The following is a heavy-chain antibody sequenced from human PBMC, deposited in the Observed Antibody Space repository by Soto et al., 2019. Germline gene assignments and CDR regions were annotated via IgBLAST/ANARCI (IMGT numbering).Heavy chain of an antibody. CDR1: GGSVSDNNW. J-gene: IGHJ2*01. D-gene: IGHD3-10*01. V-gene: IGHV4-4*02. CDR3: VRVDPNYIGWGYWHFDL. Sequence: QVRLEESGPGLVKPSGTLSLTCDIYGGSVSDNNWWAWVRQYPGKGLEWIGEIYHSGGTNYNPSLKGRVTISVDKSNNLCLLRLTFAGDADTAVYYCVRVDPNYIGWGYWHFDLWGRGTLVTVSS. CDR2: IYHSGGT.